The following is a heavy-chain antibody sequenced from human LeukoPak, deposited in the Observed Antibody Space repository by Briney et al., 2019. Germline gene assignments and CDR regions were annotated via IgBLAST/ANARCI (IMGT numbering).Heavy chain of an antibody. Sequence: SETLSLTCAVYGGSFSGYYWSWIRQPPGKGLEWIGEINHSGSTNYNPSLKSRVTISVDTSKNQFSLKLSSVTAADTAVYYCARYSSGWYKDYWGQGTLVTVSS. V-gene: IGHV4-34*01. CDR2: INHSGST. CDR3: ARYSSGWYKDY. CDR1: GGSFSGYY. J-gene: IGHJ4*02. D-gene: IGHD6-13*01.